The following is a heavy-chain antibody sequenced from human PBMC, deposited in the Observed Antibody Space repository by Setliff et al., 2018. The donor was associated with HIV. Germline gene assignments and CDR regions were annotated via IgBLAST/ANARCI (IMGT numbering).Heavy chain of an antibody. V-gene: IGHV3-11*04. CDR2: ISGTATTI. J-gene: IGHJ4*02. D-gene: IGHD6-19*01. Sequence: GGSLRLSCAASGFTFSDHYMSWIRQAPGKGLEWVSSISGTATTIYSADSVKGRFTISRDDSKNTLFLQMDSLRPEDTALYYCAKTNGWFLIDYWGQGTLVTVSS. CDR1: GFTFSDHY. CDR3: AKTNGWFLIDY.